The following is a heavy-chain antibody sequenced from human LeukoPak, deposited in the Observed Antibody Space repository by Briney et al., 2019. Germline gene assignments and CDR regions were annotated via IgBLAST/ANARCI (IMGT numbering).Heavy chain of an antibody. D-gene: IGHD3-3*01. V-gene: IGHV4-34*01. CDR2: INHSGST. J-gene: IGHJ4*02. Sequence: SETLSLTCAVYGGSFSGYYWSWIRQPPGKGLEWIGEINHSGSTNYSPSLKSRVTISVDTSKNQFSLKLSSVTAADTAVYYCARAGRGSGYLSYWGQGTLVTVSS. CDR1: GGSFSGYY. CDR3: ARAGRGSGYLSY.